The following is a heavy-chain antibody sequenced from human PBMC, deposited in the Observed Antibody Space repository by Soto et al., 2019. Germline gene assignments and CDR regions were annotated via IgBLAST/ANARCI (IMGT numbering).Heavy chain of an antibody. CDR3: ARDAWVTNAPDGSDI. D-gene: IGHD3-16*01. CDR1: GYTFSSYG. CDR2: ISTYNDNT. V-gene: IGHV1-18*01. J-gene: IGHJ3*02. Sequence: ASVKVSCKASGYTFSSYGINWVRQAPGRGLEWMGWISTYNDNTNYAENLQDRVTMTTDTSTSTAYMELRSLRSDDTAVYYCARDAWVTNAPDGSDIWGQGTMVTVSS.